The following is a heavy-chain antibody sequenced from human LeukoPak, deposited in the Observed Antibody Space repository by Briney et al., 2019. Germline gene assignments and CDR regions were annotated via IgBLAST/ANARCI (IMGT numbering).Heavy chain of an antibody. D-gene: IGHD6-19*01. Sequence: GGSLRLSCAATGLTVSSNFMSWVRQAPGKGLEWVSVIYGGGSTYYADSVEGRFTISRDTPKNTLYLQMNSLRVEDTAVYYCASWPGGWYGEDSWGQGTLVTVSS. CDR2: IYGGGST. CDR1: GLTVSSNF. CDR3: ASWPGGWYGEDS. J-gene: IGHJ4*02. V-gene: IGHV3-53*01.